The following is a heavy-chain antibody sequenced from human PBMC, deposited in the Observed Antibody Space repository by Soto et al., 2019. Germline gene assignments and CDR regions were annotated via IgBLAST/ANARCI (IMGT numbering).Heavy chain of an antibody. J-gene: IGHJ6*02. CDR3: AKDSGTTWYGDYYYYGMDV. CDR1: GFTFSSYG. CDR2: ISYDGSNK. Sequence: QVQLVESGGGVVQPGRSLRLSCAASGFTFSSYGMHWVRQAPGKGLEWVSVISYDGSNKYYADSVKGRFTISRDNSKNTLYLQMTSLRAEDTAVYYCAKDSGTTWYGDYYYYGMDVWGQGTTVTVSS. V-gene: IGHV3-30*18. D-gene: IGHD1-1*01.